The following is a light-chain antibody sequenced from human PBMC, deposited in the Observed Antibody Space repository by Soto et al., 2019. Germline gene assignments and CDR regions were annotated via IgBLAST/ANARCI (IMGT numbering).Light chain of an antibody. J-gene: IGLJ2*01. CDR1: SSDIGRHNY. Sequence: QSALTQPASVSGSPGQSITISCTGTSSDIGRHNYVSWYQQHPGKAPKLMIYDVSSRPSGVSNRFSGSKSGNTASLTISGLQADDESDYDCSSYTSSNTLVFGGGTKLTVL. CDR3: SSYTSSNTLV. V-gene: IGLV2-14*01. CDR2: DVS.